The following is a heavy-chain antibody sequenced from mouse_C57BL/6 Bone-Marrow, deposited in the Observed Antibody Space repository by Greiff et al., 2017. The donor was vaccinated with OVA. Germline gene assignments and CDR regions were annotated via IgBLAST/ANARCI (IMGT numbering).Heavy chain of an antibody. Sequence: EVQLVESGGGLVKPGGSLKLSCAASGFTFSSYAMSWVRQTPEKRLEWVATISDGGSYTYYPDNVKGRFTISRDNDKNNLYLQMSHLKSEDTAMYYCATKLLRYFDVWGTGTTVTVSS. J-gene: IGHJ1*03. V-gene: IGHV5-4*01. CDR2: ISDGGSYT. CDR1: GFTFSSYA. D-gene: IGHD1-1*01. CDR3: ATKLLRYFDV.